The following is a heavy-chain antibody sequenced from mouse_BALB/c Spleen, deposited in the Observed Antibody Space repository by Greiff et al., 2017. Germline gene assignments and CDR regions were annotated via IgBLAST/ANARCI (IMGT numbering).Heavy chain of an antibody. Sequence: DVQLQESGPGLVKPSQSLSLTCTVTGYSITSDYAWNWIRQFPGNKLEWMGYISYSGSTSYNPSLKSRIPITRDTSKNQFFLQLNSVTTEDTATYYCAVTLIEFAYWGQGTLVTVSA. V-gene: IGHV3-2*02. J-gene: IGHJ3*01. D-gene: IGHD2-1*01. CDR3: AVTLIEFAY. CDR1: GYSITSDYA. CDR2: ISYSGST.